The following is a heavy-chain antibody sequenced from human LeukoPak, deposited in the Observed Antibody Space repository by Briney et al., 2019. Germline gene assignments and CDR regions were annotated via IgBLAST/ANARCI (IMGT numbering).Heavy chain of an antibody. V-gene: IGHV3-7*01. CDR3: AKDHSATTGHI. D-gene: IGHD1-1*01. Sequence: GGSLRLSCAAPGFTFSGDWMTWVRQAPGKGLEWVANIKQDGSKKNYVDSVEGRFTISRDNSKNTLYLQMNSQRAEDTAVYYCAKDHSATTGHIWGQGTMVTVSS. CDR2: IKQDGSKK. CDR1: GFTFSGDW. J-gene: IGHJ3*02.